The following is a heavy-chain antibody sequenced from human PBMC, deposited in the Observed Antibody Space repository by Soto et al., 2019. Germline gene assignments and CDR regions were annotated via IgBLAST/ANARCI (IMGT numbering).Heavy chain of an antibody. Sequence: ASVKVSFKASGYTFTSYDINWVRQATGQGLEWMGWMNPNSGNTGYAQKFQGRVTMTRNTSISTAYMELSSLRSEDTAVYYCARGVYCSSTSCETLYYYYYGMDVWGQGTTVTVSS. CDR1: GYTFTSYD. CDR3: ARGVYCSSTSCETLYYYYYGMDV. D-gene: IGHD2-2*01. V-gene: IGHV1-8*01. CDR2: MNPNSGNT. J-gene: IGHJ6*02.